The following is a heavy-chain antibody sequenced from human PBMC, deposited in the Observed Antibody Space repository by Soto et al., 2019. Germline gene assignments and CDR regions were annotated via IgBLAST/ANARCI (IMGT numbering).Heavy chain of an antibody. V-gene: IGHV3-23*01. J-gene: IGHJ4*02. D-gene: IGHD1-7*01. CDR2: MSGSSSTT. CDR3: AKNQERELPRVIDF. Sequence: GGSLRLSCATSGLTFSNYAMSWVRQAPGGGLEWVSSMSGSSSTTYYTDSVRGRFTISRDRSKNTLYLQMSSLRAEDTALYYCAKNQERELPRVIDFWGQGTLVTVSS. CDR1: GLTFSNYA.